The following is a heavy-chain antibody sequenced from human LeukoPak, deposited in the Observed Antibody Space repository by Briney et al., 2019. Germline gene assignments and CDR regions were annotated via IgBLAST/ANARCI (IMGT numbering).Heavy chain of an antibody. V-gene: IGHV3-21*01. CDR3: ARDKMRGYSYGDLDY. CDR1: GFTFSSYS. Sequence: GGSLRLSCAASGFTFSSYSMNWVRQAPGKGLEWVSSISSSSSYIYYADSVQGRFTISRDNSKNTLFLQIDSLRFEDTAVYYCARDKMRGYSYGDLDYWGQGTLVTVSS. D-gene: IGHD5-18*01. CDR2: ISSSSSYI. J-gene: IGHJ4*02.